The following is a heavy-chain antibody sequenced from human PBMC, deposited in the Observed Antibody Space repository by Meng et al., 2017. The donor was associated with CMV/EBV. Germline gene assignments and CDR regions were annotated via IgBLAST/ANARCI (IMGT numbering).Heavy chain of an antibody. CDR2: INHSGST. CDR3: ARGGVSTDYYRSNYYYYGMDV. D-gene: IGHD3-22*01. Sequence: SETLSLTCAVYGGSFSGYYWSWIRQPPGKGLEWIGEINHSGSTNYNPSLKSRVTISVDTSKNQFSLKLSSVTAADTAVYYCARGGVSTDYYRSNYYYYGMDVWGQGTTVTVSS. V-gene: IGHV4-34*01. CDR1: GGSFSGYY. J-gene: IGHJ6*02.